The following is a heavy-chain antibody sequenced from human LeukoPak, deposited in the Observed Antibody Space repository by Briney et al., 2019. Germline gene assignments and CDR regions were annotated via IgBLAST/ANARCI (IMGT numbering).Heavy chain of an antibody. D-gene: IGHD3-10*01. Sequence: PGGSLRLSCAASGFTFDDYGMHWVRQGPGKGLEWVSSISRNSGSIDYADSVKGRFTISRDNAKNSLYLQMNSLRAEDTAVYYYAKVRSVLLWFRPPDYWGQGTLVTVSS. CDR1: GFTFDDYG. J-gene: IGHJ4*02. CDR3: AKVRSVLLWFRPPDY. CDR2: ISRNSGSI. V-gene: IGHV3-9*01.